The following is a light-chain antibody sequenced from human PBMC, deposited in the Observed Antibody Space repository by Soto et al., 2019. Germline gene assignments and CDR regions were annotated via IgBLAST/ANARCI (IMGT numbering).Light chain of an antibody. CDR2: DAS. CDR3: QQRSNWPPTWT. Sequence: IVLTQSPATLSLSPLASPTLSCSASQSVSSYLAWYQQKPGQAPRLLIYDASNRATGIPARFSGSGSGTDFTLTISSLEPEDFAVYYCQQRSNWPPTWTFGQGTKVDIK. V-gene: IGKV3-11*01. J-gene: IGKJ1*01. CDR1: QSVSSY.